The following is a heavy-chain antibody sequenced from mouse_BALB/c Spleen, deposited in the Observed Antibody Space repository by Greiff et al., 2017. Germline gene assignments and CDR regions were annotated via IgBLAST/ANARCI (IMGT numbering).Heavy chain of an antibody. CDR3: ARRGGDAMDY. CDR2: ISSGGSYT. Sequence: EVQVVESGGGLVKPGGSLKLSCAASGFTFSSYAMSWVRQSPEKRLEWVAEISSGGSYTYYPDTVTGRFTISRDNAKNTLYLEMSSLRSEDTAMYYCARRGGDAMDYWGQGTSVTVSS. CDR1: GFTFSSYA. V-gene: IGHV5-9-4*01. J-gene: IGHJ4*01.